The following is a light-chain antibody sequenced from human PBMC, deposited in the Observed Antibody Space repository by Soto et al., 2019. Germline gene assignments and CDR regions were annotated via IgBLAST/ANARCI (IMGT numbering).Light chain of an antibody. CDR1: QGISSY. CDR2: AAS. V-gene: IGKV1-9*01. CDR3: QQLNRYPS. J-gene: IGKJ4*01. Sequence: DIQLTQSPSFLSASVGDRVTITCRASQGISSYLAWYQQKPGKAPKLLIYAASTLQSGVTSRFSGSGSGTEFTLTILSLQAEDFATCHRQQLNRYPSFGGGTKVEIK.